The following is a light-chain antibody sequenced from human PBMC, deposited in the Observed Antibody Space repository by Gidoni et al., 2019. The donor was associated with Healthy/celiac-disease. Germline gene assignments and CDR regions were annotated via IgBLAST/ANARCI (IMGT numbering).Light chain of an antibody. Sequence: DIVMTQSPLSLPVTPGEPASISCRSSQSLLHSNGYNYLDWYLQKPGQSPQLLIYLGSNRASGVPDRFSGSGSGKGFTLKISRVEAEDVGVYYCMQALQTPFTFXPXTKVDIK. V-gene: IGKV2-28*01. CDR3: MQALQTPFT. CDR1: QSLLHSNGYNY. J-gene: IGKJ3*01. CDR2: LGS.